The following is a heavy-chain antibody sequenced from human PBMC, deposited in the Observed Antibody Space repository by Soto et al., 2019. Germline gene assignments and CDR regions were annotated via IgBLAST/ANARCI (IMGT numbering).Heavy chain of an antibody. V-gene: IGHV4-31*03. CDR2: IYYSGST. CDR1: GGSISSGGYY. D-gene: IGHD6-19*01. CDR3: AINLLYSSGWYVGFFVRQPFDY. Sequence: SETMSLTCTFSGGSISSGGYYWSWIRQHPGKGLEWIGYIYYSGSTYYNPSLKSRVTISVDTSKNQFSLKLSSVTAADTAVYYCAINLLYSSGWYVGFFVRQPFDYWGQGTLVTVSS. J-gene: IGHJ4*02.